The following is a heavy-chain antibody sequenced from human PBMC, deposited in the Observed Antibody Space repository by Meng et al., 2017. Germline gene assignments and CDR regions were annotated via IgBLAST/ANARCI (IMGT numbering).Heavy chain of an antibody. Sequence: VELVGSVGGLVKPGGSLRLSCAASGFTFSNAWMSWVRQAPGKGLEWVSAISGSGGSTYYADSVKGRFTISRDNSKNTLYLQMNSLRAEDTAVYYCAKDLTAAAGSWGQGTLVTVSS. J-gene: IGHJ4*02. V-gene: IGHV3-23*04. CDR3: AKDLTAAAGS. D-gene: IGHD6-13*01. CDR2: ISGSGGST. CDR1: GFTFSNAW.